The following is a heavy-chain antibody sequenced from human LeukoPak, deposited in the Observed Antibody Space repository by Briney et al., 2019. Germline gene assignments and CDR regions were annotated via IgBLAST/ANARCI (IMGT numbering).Heavy chain of an antibody. CDR1: GYSISSGYY. Sequence: SETLSLTCTVSGYSISSGYYWGWIRQPPGKGLEWIGSIYHSGSTYYNPSLKSRVTISVDTSKNQFSLKLSSVTAADTAVYYCARDDRGFDPWGQGTLVTVSS. V-gene: IGHV4-38-2*02. J-gene: IGHJ5*02. CDR2: IYHSGST. CDR3: ARDDRGFDP.